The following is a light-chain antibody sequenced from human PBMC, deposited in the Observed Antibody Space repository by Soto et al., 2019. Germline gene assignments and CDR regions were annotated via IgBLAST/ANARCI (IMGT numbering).Light chain of an antibody. CDR1: SSDVGGYKY. V-gene: IGLV2-8*01. J-gene: IGLJ3*02. CDR2: EVT. Sequence: QSVLTQPPSASGSLGQSVTISCTGTSSDVGGYKYVSWYQQHPGKAPKVMIYEVTKRPSGVPDRFSGSKSGNTASLTVSGLQAEDEADYYCSSYAGNNDLVFXGGTKVTVL. CDR3: SSYAGNNDLV.